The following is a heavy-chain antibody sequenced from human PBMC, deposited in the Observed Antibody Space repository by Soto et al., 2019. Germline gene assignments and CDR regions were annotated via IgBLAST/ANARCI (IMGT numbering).Heavy chain of an antibody. V-gene: IGHV3-30-3*01. J-gene: IGHJ4*01. D-gene: IGHD2-21*01. CDR1: GFTFSSYA. Sequence: GGSLRLSCAASGFTFSSYAMHWVRQAPGKGLEWVAVISYDGSNKYYADSVKGRFTISRDNSKNTLYLQMNSLRAEDTAVYYYAGVGYSDCGIVNCGHGTVVTGSS. CDR3: AGVGYSDCGIVN. CDR2: ISYDGSNK.